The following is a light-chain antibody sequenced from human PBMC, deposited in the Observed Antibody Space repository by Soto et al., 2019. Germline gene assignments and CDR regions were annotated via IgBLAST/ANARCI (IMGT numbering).Light chain of an antibody. CDR2: GAS. J-gene: IGKJ1*01. CDR1: QSISGSY. V-gene: IGKV3-20*01. Sequence: EIVLTQSPGTLSLSPGERATLSCSASQSISGSYLAWYQQKPGQAPRLLIYGASGRATGIPDRFSGSGSGTDFALTISRLEPEDFAVYYCQQYGSSPRTFGQGTKVDI. CDR3: QQYGSSPRT.